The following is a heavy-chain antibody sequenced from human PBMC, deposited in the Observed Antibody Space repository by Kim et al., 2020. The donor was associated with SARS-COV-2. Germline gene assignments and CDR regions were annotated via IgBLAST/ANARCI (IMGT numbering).Heavy chain of an antibody. D-gene: IGHD6-13*01. CDR3: TRYLKSAAAGCDY. J-gene: IGHJ4*01. CDR2: IKSRTDGETT. Sequence: GGSLRLSCAASGFTFSNFWMSWVRQAPGKGLEWVGLIKSRTDGETTDYAAPGKGRITISRDDSKNSLYLHMHSLKTEDTAVYSCTRYLKSAAAGCDYWG. CDR1: GFTFSNFW. V-gene: IGHV3-15*01.